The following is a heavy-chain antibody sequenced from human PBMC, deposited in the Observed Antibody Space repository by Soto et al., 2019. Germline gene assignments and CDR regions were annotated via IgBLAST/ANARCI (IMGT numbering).Heavy chain of an antibody. J-gene: IGHJ6*02. CDR3: ARGNPFNYAGFDV. CDR1: GYTFSDFD. D-gene: IGHD3-16*01. CDR2: MNAKSGDT. Sequence: ASVKVCCEASGYTFSDFDINWLRQASGQGPEWMGWMNAKSGDTFFAQRFQGKFNMTWDTSLSTAYMEVGSLTSDDTAMYYCARGNPFNYAGFDVWGQGTTVTVSS. V-gene: IGHV1-8*01.